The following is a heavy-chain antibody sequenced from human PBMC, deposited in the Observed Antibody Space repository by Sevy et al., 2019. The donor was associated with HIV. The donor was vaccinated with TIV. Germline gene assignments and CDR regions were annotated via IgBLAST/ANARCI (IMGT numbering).Heavy chain of an antibody. Sequence: GGSLRLSCVGSGFTFREYSMNWVRQAPGKGLEWVSYISGSSTSIEDAVSVKVRFSISRDNADNSVFLQMNRLRVEATAVYYCARSLAAAENWFDPWGQGTLVTVSS. CDR1: GFTFREYS. CDR2: ISGSSTSI. J-gene: IGHJ5*02. D-gene: IGHD6-13*01. CDR3: ARSLAAAENWFDP. V-gene: IGHV3-48*01.